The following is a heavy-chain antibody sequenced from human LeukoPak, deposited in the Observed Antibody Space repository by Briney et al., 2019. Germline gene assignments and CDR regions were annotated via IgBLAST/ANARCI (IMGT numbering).Heavy chain of an antibody. CDR2: ISPGSSYK. D-gene: IGHD3-3*01. Sequence: GGSLRLSCTASTFTFSDDYMGWIRQAPGKGPEWVSSISPGSSYKFCTDSVEGRFTISRDDAKNSVYLQMNNLRVDDTAVYYCATERLGIFEFWGQGSLVTVSS. J-gene: IGHJ4*02. CDR3: ATERLGIFEF. V-gene: IGHV3-11*05. CDR1: TFTFSDDY.